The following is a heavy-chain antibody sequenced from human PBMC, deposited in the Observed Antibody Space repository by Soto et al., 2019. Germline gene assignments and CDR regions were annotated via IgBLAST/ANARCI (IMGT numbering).Heavy chain of an antibody. CDR3: ARSPRSSPYFDF. V-gene: IGHV5-51*01. CDR1: GYTFSHFW. Sequence: PGESLKISCQWSGYTFSHFWIGWVRQLPGQGLEWMGIIYPGDHETRYSPSFLGKVTISAETSINTAYLPWSSLEASDSAFYFCARSPRSSPYFDFWGQGALVTVSS. D-gene: IGHD6-13*01. CDR2: IYPGDHET. J-gene: IGHJ4*02.